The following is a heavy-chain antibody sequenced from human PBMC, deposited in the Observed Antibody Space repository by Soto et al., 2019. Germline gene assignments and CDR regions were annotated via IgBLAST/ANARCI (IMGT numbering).Heavy chain of an antibody. Sequence: GASVKVSCKASGYTFTSYYMHWVRQAPGQGLEWMGIINPSGGSTSYAQKFQGRVTMTRDTSTSTVYMELSSLRSEDTAVYYCARDINQKYFDCWSGYYTGSAPGYYHGLDVWGQGTTVTVSS. J-gene: IGHJ6*02. V-gene: IGHV1-46*01. CDR1: GYTFTSYY. D-gene: IGHD3-3*01. CDR3: ARDINQKYFDCWSGYYTGSAPGYYHGLDV. CDR2: INPSGGST.